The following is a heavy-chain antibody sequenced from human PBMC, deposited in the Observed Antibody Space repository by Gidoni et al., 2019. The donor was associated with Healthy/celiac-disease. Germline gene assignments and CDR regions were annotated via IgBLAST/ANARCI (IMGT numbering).Heavy chain of an antibody. CDR3: ARDGMDTAMVDAFDI. CDR1: GFPFSSYA. D-gene: IGHD5-18*01. V-gene: IGHV3-30-3*01. J-gene: IGHJ3*02. CDR2: ISYDGSNK. Sequence: QVQLVESGGGVVQPGRSLRLSCAASGFPFSSYALHWVRQAPGKGLEWVAVISYDGSNKYYADSVKGRFTISRDNSKNTLYLQMNSLRAEDTAVYYCARDGMDTAMVDAFDIWGQGTMVTVSS.